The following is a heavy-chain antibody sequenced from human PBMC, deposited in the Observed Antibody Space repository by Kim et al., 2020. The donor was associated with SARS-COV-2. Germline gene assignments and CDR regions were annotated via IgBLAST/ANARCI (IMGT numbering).Heavy chain of an antibody. Sequence: ASVKVSCKASGYTFTSYYMHWVRQAPGQGLEWMGIINPSGGSTSYAQKFQGRVTMTRDTSTSTVYMELSSLRSEDTAVYYCARDGDNYYGSGSYYSDWGQGTLVTVSS. J-gene: IGHJ4*02. V-gene: IGHV1-46*01. CDR3: ARDGDNYYGSGSYYSD. CDR1: GYTFTSYY. D-gene: IGHD3-10*01. CDR2: INPSGGST.